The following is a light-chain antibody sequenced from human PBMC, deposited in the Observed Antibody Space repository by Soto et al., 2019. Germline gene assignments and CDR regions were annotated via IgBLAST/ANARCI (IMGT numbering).Light chain of an antibody. Sequence: DIVMTQSPLSLPVTPGEPASISCRSSQSLLHSNGYNYLDWYLQKPGQSPQLLIYLGSNRASGVPDRFSGSGSGTDFTLKISRVXAEDVGVYYCMQALQTPLTFGGGTKVEIK. CDR3: MQALQTPLT. V-gene: IGKV2-28*01. CDR2: LGS. CDR1: QSLLHSNGYNY. J-gene: IGKJ4*01.